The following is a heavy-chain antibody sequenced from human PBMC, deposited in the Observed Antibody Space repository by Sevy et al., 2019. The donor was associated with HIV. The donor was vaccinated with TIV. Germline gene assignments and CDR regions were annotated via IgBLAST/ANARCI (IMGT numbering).Heavy chain of an antibody. Sequence: GGSLRLSCAASGFTFSSYAMSWVRQAPGKGLEWVSAICGSGGSTYYADSVKGRFTISRDNSKNTLYLQMNSLRAEDTAVYYCAKVSSSGYFYYYGMDVWGQGTTVTVSS. CDR3: AKVSSSGYFYYYGMDV. V-gene: IGHV3-23*01. D-gene: IGHD3-22*01. CDR1: GFTFSSYA. J-gene: IGHJ6*02. CDR2: ICGSGGST.